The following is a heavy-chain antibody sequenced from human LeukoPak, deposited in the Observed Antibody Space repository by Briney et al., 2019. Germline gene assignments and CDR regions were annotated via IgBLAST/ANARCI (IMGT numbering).Heavy chain of an antibody. J-gene: IGHJ3*02. Sequence: GGSLRLSCAASGFTVSSNYMSWVRQAPGKGLEWVSVIYSGGSTYYADSVKGRFTISRDNSKNTLYLQMNSLRAEDTAVYYCASSAYDCDFDIWGQGTMVTVSS. D-gene: IGHD2-21*02. CDR3: ASSAYDCDFDI. CDR2: IYSGGST. V-gene: IGHV3-53*01. CDR1: GFTVSSNY.